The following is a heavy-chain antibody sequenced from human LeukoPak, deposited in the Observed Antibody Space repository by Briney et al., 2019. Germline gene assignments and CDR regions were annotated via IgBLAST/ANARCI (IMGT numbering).Heavy chain of an antibody. V-gene: IGHV3-66*01. CDR2: IYSGGST. Sequence: GGSLRLSCAASGFTVSSNYMSWVRQAPGKGLEWVSVIYSGGSTYYADSVKGRFTISRDSSKNTLYLQMNSLRAEDTARYYCARYCGSTSCSSFSSYFGMDVWGLGTTVTVSS. CDR1: GFTVSSNY. J-gene: IGHJ6*02. D-gene: IGHD2-2*01. CDR3: ARYCGSTSCSSFSSYFGMDV.